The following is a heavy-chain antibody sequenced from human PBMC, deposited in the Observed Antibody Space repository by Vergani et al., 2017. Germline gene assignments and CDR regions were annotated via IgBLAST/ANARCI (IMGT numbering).Heavy chain of an antibody. V-gene: IGHV3-66*02. J-gene: IGHJ4*01. CDR1: GFRVTTYY. CDR3: TRSECSGTTCYGHYFDL. CDR2: IKSDGRT. Sequence: VELLESGGGLAQPGGSLRVSCSASGFRVTTYYMSWVRQAPGKGLEWVSVIKSDGRTSYAESVRGRFTISRDTSRNAVYLQMNILRVEDTGVYYCTRSECSGTTCYGHYFDLGGTGIMVTVSS. D-gene: IGHD2-15*01.